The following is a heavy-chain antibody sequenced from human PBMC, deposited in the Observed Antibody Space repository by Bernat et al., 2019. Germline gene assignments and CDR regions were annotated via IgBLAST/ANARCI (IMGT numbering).Heavy chain of an antibody. CDR2: IWYGGNTQ. J-gene: IGHJ3*02. CDR1: GFTFSSYA. CDR3: AKELVSGLMGVFDI. D-gene: IGHD3-16*01. V-gene: IGHV3-33*06. Sequence: QVQLVESGGGVVQPGRSLRLSCAASGFTFSSYAMHWVRQAPGKGLEWVAVIWYGGNTQYYADSVQGRFTISRDDSKNTLYLQVTSLRAEDTAVYYCAKELVSGLMGVFDIWGQGTMVTVSS.